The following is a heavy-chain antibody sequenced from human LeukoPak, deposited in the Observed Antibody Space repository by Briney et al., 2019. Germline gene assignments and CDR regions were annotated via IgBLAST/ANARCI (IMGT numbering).Heavy chain of an antibody. CDR2: INQGGSEK. D-gene: IGHD2-15*01. V-gene: IGHV3-7*01. J-gene: IGHJ4*02. CDR3: ARDHVVDGLVFDY. Sequence: GGSLRLSCAASGFTFSSHWMSWVRQAPGKGLEWVANINQGGSEKNYVDSEKGRFTISRDNAKNSLYLQMNSLRAEDTAIYYCARDHVVDGLVFDYWGQGTLVTVSS. CDR1: GFTFSSHW.